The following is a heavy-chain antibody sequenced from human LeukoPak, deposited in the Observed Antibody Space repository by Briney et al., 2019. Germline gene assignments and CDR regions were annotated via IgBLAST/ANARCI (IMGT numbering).Heavy chain of an antibody. V-gene: IGHV3-74*01. Sequence: PGGSLRLSCAVSGFTFSSYWMHWVRQAPGKGLVWVSRINSDGSSTSYADSVKGRFTISRDNAKNTLYLQMNSLRAEDTAVYYCARVGGSGSYFDPEYFQHWGQGTLVTVSS. D-gene: IGHD1-26*01. J-gene: IGHJ1*01. CDR3: ARVGGSGSYFDPEYFQH. CDR2: INSDGSST. CDR1: GFTFSSYW.